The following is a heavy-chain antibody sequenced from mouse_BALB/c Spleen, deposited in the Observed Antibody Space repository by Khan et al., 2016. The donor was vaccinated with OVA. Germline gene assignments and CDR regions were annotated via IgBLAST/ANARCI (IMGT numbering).Heavy chain of an antibody. CDR2: IFPGTNNT. V-gene: IGHV1S132*01. Sequence: QVQLQQPGAELVRPGASVKLSCKISGYIFTSYWIHWVKQRSGQGLEWIARIFPGTNNTYYNEKLKDKATLTADKSSSIAYMQLSSLKSEDSAVYYCAREDALYYFDYWGQGTTLTVSS. CDR1: GYIFTSYW. J-gene: IGHJ2*01. CDR3: AREDALYYFDY.